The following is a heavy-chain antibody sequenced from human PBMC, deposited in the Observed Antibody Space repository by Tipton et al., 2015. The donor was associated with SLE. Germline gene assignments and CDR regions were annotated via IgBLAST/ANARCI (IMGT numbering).Heavy chain of an antibody. V-gene: IGHV4-34*01. Sequence: TLSLTCAVYGGSFSGFYWGWIRQPPGKGLEWIGNIYHSGSTNYNPSLKSRVTISVDTSKNQFSLKLSSVTAADTAVYYCAREPPRPDAFDIWGQGTMVTVSS. CDR3: AREPPRPDAFDI. J-gene: IGHJ3*02. CDR1: GGSFSGFY. CDR2: IYHSGST.